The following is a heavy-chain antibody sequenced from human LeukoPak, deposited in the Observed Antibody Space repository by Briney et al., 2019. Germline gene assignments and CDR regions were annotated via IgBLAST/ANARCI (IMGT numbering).Heavy chain of an antibody. CDR3: ARDSSSWYYDY. V-gene: IGHV3-74*03. Sequence: GGSLRLSCAASGFTFSSHWMHWVRHAPGKGLVWVSCIKSDGSSTTYADSVKGRFTISRDNAKNTLHLQMNSLRAEDTAVYYCARDSSSWYYDYWGQGTLVTVSS. D-gene: IGHD6-13*01. J-gene: IGHJ4*02. CDR2: IKSDGSST. CDR1: GFTFSSHW.